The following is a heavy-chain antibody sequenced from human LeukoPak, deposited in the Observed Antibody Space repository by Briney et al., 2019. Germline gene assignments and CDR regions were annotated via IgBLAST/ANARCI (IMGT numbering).Heavy chain of an antibody. CDR3: AKDLHYYGSGYGGDY. D-gene: IGHD3-10*01. Sequence: GGSLRLSCAASGFTFTSYGMHWIRQAPGKGLEWVAFIRYDGTNKYYADSVKGRFTISSDNSKNTLSLQMNSLRVEDTAVYYCAKDLHYYGSGYGGDYWGQGTLVTVSS. CDR2: IRYDGTNK. CDR1: GFTFTSYG. V-gene: IGHV3-30*02. J-gene: IGHJ4*02.